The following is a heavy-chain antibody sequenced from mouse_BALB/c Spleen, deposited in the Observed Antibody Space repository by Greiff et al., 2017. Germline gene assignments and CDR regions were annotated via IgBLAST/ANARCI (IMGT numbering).Heavy chain of an antibody. CDR1: GFAFSSYD. J-gene: IGHJ4*01. CDR2: ISSGGGST. CDR3: ARHTPRYYAMDY. Sequence: EVMLVESGGGLVKPGGSLKLSCAASGFAFSSYDMSWVRQTPEKRLEWVAYISSGGGSTYYPDTVKGRFTISRDNAKNTLYLQMSSLKSEDTAMYYCARHTPRYYAMDYWGQGTSVTVSS. V-gene: IGHV5-12-1*01.